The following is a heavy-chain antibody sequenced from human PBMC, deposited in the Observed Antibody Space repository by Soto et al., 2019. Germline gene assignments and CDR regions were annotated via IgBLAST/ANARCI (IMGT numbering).Heavy chain of an antibody. CDR3: ARVLLWGAHAEYFQH. V-gene: IGHV1-69*02. J-gene: IGHJ1*01. CDR1: GGTFSSYT. Sequence: SVKVSCKASGGTFSSYTISWVRQAPGQGLEWMGRIIPILGIANYAQKFQGRVTITADKSTSTAYMELSSLRSEDTAVYYCARVLLWGAHAEYFQHWGQGTLVTVSS. CDR2: IIPILGIA. D-gene: IGHD2-21*01.